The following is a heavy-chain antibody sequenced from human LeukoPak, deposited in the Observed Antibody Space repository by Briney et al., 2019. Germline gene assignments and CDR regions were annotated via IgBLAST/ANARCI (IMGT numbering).Heavy chain of an antibody. V-gene: IGHV3-21*01. CDR1: GFTFSSYS. CDR3: ARESFVVVTAQNDY. D-gene: IGHD2-21*02. J-gene: IGHJ4*02. CDR2: ISSSSSYI. Sequence: GSLRLSCAASGFTFSSYSMNWVRQAPGKGLEWFSSISSSSSYIYYADSVKGRFTISRDNAKNSLYLQMNSLRAEDTAVYYCARESFVVVTAQNDYWGQGTLVTVSS.